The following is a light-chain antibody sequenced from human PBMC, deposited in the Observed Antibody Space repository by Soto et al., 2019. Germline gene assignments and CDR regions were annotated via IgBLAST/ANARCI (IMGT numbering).Light chain of an antibody. Sequence: QSALTQPASVSGSPGQSITISCTGTSSDVGGYNYVSWYQHHPGKGPKLMIYEVTNRPSGVSNRFSGSKSGNTASLTISGLQAEDEADYYCSSYTSSTTVVFGAGTKLTVL. CDR1: SSDVGGYNY. CDR2: EVT. CDR3: SSYTSSTTVV. V-gene: IGLV2-14*01. J-gene: IGLJ3*02.